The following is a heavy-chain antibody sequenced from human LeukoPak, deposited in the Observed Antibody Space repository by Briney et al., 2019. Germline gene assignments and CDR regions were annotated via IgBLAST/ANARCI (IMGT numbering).Heavy chain of an antibody. CDR2: IYYSGST. V-gene: IGHV4-39*01. CDR3: ARHSGGPNYYYYGMDV. D-gene: IGHD3-16*01. CDR1: GGSISSSNYY. J-gene: IGHJ6*02. Sequence: SETLSLTCTVSGGSISSSNYYWGWIRQPPGKGLEWIGSIYYSGSTYYNPSLKSRLTISVDTSQNQFSLKLSSVTAADTAVYYCARHSGGPNYYYYGMDVWGQGTTVTVSS.